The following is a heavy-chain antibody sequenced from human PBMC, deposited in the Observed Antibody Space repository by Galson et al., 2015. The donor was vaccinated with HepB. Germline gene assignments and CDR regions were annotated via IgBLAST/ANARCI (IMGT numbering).Heavy chain of an antibody. D-gene: IGHD3-9*01. CDR2: LNADGRTT. Sequence: SLRLSCAASGFTFSTFWMHWVRQTPGKGLVWVSRLNADGRTTDYTDSVKGRFTISRDNANSMLFLQMDSLTDEDTGIYYCARDLKHNFDSTYGMDVWGPGPRSPSP. V-gene: IGHV3-74*01. CDR3: ARDLKHNFDSTYGMDV. J-gene: IGHJ6*02. CDR1: GFTFSTFW.